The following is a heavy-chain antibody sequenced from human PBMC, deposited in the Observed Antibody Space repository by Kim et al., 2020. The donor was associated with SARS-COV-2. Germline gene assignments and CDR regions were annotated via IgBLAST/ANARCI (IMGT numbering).Heavy chain of an antibody. CDR1: GFTFSDYA. CDR2: IAHGASRT. D-gene: IGHD2-2*01. V-gene: IGHV3-23*01. Sequence: GSLRLSCVASGFTFSDYAMTWVRQAPGKGLEWVSSIAHGASRTYYADSVKGRFTISRDDSKSTLYLQMNSLRAEDTAVYYCAKDHNYQLLWGYFDYWGQGTLVTVSS. J-gene: IGHJ4*02. CDR3: AKDHNYQLLWGYFDY.